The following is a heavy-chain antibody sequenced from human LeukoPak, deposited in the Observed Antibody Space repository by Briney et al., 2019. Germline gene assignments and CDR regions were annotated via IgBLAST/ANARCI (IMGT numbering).Heavy chain of an antibody. Sequence: GGSLRLSCAASGFAFSAYVMHWVRQAPGKGLEWVAVISYDGSNKNYADSVKGRFTISRDNSKNTLYLQMNSLRAEDTAVYYCQAEVVVITRDYWGQGTLVTVSS. CDR3: QAEVVVITRDY. CDR1: GFAFSAYV. J-gene: IGHJ4*02. V-gene: IGHV3-30*03. D-gene: IGHD3-22*01. CDR2: ISYDGSNK.